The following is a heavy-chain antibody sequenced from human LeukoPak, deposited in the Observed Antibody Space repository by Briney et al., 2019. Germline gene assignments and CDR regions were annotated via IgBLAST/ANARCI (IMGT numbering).Heavy chain of an antibody. D-gene: IGHD3-3*01. CDR3: ARVSLDYDFWSGYHILSSGYYYYYYMDV. CDR2: IYHSGST. Sequence: PSETLSLTCTVSGYSISSGYYWGWIRQPPGKGLEWIGSIYHSGSTYYNPSLKSRVTISVDTSKNQFSLKLSSVTAADTAVYYCARVSLDYDFWSGYHILSSGYYYYYYMDVWGKGTTVTVSS. V-gene: IGHV4-38-2*02. CDR1: GYSISSGYY. J-gene: IGHJ6*03.